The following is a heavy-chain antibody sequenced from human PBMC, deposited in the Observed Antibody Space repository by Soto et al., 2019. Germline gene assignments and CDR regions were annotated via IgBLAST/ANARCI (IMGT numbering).Heavy chain of an antibody. CDR2: IYYSGST. CDR1: GGSISSYY. J-gene: IGHJ5*02. V-gene: IGHV4-59*08. Sequence: PSETLSLTCTVSGGSISSYYWSWIRQPPGKGLEWIGYIYYSGSTNYNPSLKSRVTISVDTSKNQFSLKLSSVTAADTAVYYCARHEVRTGYSSSCYGPSIYNWFDPWGQGTLVTVSS. CDR3: ARHEVRTGYSSSCYGPSIYNWFDP. D-gene: IGHD6-13*01.